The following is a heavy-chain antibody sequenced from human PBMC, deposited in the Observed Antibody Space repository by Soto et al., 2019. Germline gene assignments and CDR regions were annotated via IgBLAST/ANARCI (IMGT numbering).Heavy chain of an antibody. Sequence: GESLKISCKGSGYSFTSYWIGWVRQMPGKGLEWMGIIYPGDSDTRYSPSFQGQVAISADKSISTAYLQWSSLKASDTAMYYCARHRVATIVEFDYWGRGTLVTVSS. CDR2: IYPGDSDT. D-gene: IGHD5-12*01. V-gene: IGHV5-51*01. CDR1: GYSFTSYW. J-gene: IGHJ4*02. CDR3: ARHRVATIVEFDY.